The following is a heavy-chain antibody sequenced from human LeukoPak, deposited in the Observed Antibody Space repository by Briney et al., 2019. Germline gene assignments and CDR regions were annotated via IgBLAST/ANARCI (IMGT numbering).Heavy chain of an antibody. J-gene: IGHJ4*02. V-gene: IGHV3-48*03. D-gene: IGHD3-10*01. CDR2: ISSSGSTI. CDR1: GFTFSSYE. Sequence: GGSLRLSCAASGFTFSSYEMNWVRQAPGKGLEWVSYISSSGSTIYYADSVEGRFTISRDNAKNSLYLQMNSLRAEDTAVYYCARGYGSGSSHIDYWGQGTLVTVSS. CDR3: ARGYGSGSSHIDY.